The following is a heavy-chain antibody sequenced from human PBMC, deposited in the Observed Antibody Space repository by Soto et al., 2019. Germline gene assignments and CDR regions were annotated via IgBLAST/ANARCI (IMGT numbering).Heavy chain of an antibody. CDR3: ARIPMFIAEIDQYNMDV. CDR1: GGSISTSNW. CDR2: IYHGGST. Sequence: SETLSLTCAVSGGSISTSNWWSWVRQPPGKGLEWIGEIYHGGSTNYNPSLKSRVTISVDKPKNQSSLKLRSVTAADTAVYYCARIPMFIAEIDQYNMDVWGQGTTVTVSS. J-gene: IGHJ6*02. V-gene: IGHV4-4*02. D-gene: IGHD6-13*01.